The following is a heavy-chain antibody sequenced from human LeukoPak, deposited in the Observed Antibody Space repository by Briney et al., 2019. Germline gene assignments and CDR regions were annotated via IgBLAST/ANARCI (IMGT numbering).Heavy chain of an antibody. J-gene: IGHJ4*02. CDR2: IYYSGST. Sequence: PSQTLSLTCTVSGGSISSGGYYWSWIRQHPGKGLEWIGYIYYSGSTYYNPSLKSRVTISVDTSKNQFSLKLSSVTAADTAVYYCARGHGYDFWSGYYYFDYWGQGTLVTVSS. CDR3: ARGHGYDFWSGYYYFDY. D-gene: IGHD3-3*01. V-gene: IGHV4-31*03. CDR1: GGSISSGGYY.